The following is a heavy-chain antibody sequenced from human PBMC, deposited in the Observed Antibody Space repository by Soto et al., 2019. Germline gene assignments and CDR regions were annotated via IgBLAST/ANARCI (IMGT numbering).Heavy chain of an antibody. D-gene: IGHD1-26*01. CDR1: GFTFSSYA. Sequence: QVQLVESGGGVVQPGRSLRLSCAASGFTFSSYAMHWVRQAPGKGLEWVAVISYDGSNKYYAESVKGRFTISRDNSKNVLYLQMNSLRAEDTAVYYCARGGWELDYFDYWGQGTLVTVSS. J-gene: IGHJ4*02. CDR2: ISYDGSNK. V-gene: IGHV3-30-3*01. CDR3: ARGGWELDYFDY.